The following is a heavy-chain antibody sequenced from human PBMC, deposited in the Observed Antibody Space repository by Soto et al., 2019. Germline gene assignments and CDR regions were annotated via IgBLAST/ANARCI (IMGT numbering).Heavy chain of an antibody. CDR1: GGSVSSGSYY. J-gene: IGHJ4*02. CDR3: AKVATTRAGIIDY. CDR2: IYYSGST. V-gene: IGHV4-61*01. Sequence: QVQLQESGPGLVKPSETLSLTCTVSGGSVSSGSYYWSWIRQPPGKGLEWIGYIYYSGSTNYNPSLKSRVTISVDTSKNQFSLKLSSVTAADTAVYYCAKVATTRAGIIDYWGQGTLVTVSS. D-gene: IGHD5-12*01.